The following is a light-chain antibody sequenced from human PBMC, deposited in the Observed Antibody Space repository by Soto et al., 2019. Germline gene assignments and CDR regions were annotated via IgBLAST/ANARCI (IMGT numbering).Light chain of an antibody. Sequence: DIQLTQSPSFLSASVGDRVTINCRASQGIAGSLAWYQQKPGKPPKLLIYAESTLQSGVPSRFSGSGSGTRGTLTISSLQPEDFATYYCQQYNSYSITFGQGTRLEI. J-gene: IGKJ5*01. CDR2: AES. CDR3: QQYNSYSIT. CDR1: QGIAGS. V-gene: IGKV1-9*01.